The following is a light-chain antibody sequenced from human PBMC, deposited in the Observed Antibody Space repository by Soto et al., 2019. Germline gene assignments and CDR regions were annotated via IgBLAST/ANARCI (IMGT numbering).Light chain of an antibody. CDR3: PQRSNLMYT. J-gene: IGKJ2*01. CDR2: DAS. Sequence: EIVLTQSPATLSLSPGERATLSCRASQSVSSYLAWYQQKPGQGPRLLIYDASARATGIPARFSGSGSGTDFTLNISSLEPEDFAVYYCPQRSNLMYTFGQGTKLEIK. CDR1: QSVSSY. V-gene: IGKV3-11*01.